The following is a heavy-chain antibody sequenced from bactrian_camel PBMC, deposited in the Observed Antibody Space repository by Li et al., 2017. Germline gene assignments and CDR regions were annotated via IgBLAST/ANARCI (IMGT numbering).Heavy chain of an antibody. J-gene: IGHJ4*01. V-gene: IGHV3S40*01. CDR1: GFTFSTYY. CDR3: ATHRGGGTCYSRFQRGQFDY. CDR2: INKAGYTT. D-gene: IGHD2*01. Sequence: VQLVESGGGSVQPGGSLRLSCAASGFTFSTYYMSWVRQAPGKGLEWVSRINKAGYTTHQTDSVKGRFTVSRDNAKKTVYLQMTSLKPEDTTMYYCATHRGGGTCYSRFQRGQFDYWGQGTQVTVS.